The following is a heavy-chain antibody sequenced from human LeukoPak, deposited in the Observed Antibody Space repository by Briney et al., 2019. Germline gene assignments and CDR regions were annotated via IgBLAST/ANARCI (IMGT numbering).Heavy chain of an antibody. J-gene: IGHJ4*02. CDR3: AKTLYGSGNFAY. D-gene: IGHD3-10*01. V-gene: IGHV3-23*01. Sequence: GGSLRLSCAASGFTFSSYAMSWVRQAPGKGLEWVSAISGSGGSTYYADSVKGRFTISRDNSKNTLYLQMNSLRAEDTAVHYCAKTLYGSGNFAYWGQGTLVTVSS. CDR1: GFTFSSYA. CDR2: ISGSGGST.